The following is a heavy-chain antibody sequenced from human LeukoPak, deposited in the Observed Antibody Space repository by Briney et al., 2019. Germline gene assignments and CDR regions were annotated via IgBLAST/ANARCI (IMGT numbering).Heavy chain of an antibody. CDR1: GGSISSGGYY. Sequence: SETLSLTCTVSGGSISSGGYYWSWIRQPPGKGLEWIGYIYHSGSTYYNPSLKSRVTISVDRSKNQFSLKLSSVTAADTAVYYCARERLKTYYDILTGYPPRDGFDYWGQGTLVTVSS. J-gene: IGHJ4*02. CDR2: IYHSGST. CDR3: ARERLKTYYDILTGYPPRDGFDY. V-gene: IGHV4-30-2*01. D-gene: IGHD3-9*01.